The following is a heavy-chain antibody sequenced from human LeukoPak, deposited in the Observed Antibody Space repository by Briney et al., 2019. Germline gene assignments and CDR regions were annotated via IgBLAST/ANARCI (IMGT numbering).Heavy chain of an antibody. J-gene: IGHJ4*02. Sequence: GGSLRLSCAASGFTFSSYSMNWVRQAPGKGLEWVSSISGSSSYIYYADSVKGRFTISRDNSKNTLYLQMNSLRAEDTAVYYCARDVLDTAMGTLDYWGQGTLVTVSS. V-gene: IGHV3-21*01. D-gene: IGHD5-18*01. CDR2: ISGSSSYI. CDR1: GFTFSSYS. CDR3: ARDVLDTAMGTLDY.